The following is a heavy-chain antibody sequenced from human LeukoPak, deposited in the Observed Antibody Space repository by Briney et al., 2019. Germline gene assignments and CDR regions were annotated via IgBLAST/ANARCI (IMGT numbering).Heavy chain of an antibody. CDR3: ARDSILWSSTSCPDY. V-gene: IGHV3-30*04. D-gene: IGHD2-2*01. Sequence: GGSLRLSCAASGFTFSSYAMHWVRQAPGKGLEWVAVISYDGSNKYYADSVKGRFTISRDNSKNTLYLQMNSLRAEDTAVYYCARDSILWSSTSCPDYWGQGTLVTVSS. J-gene: IGHJ4*02. CDR1: GFTFSSYA. CDR2: ISYDGSNK.